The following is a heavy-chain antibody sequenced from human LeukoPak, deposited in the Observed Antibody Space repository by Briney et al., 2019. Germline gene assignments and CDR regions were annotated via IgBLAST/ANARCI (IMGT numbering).Heavy chain of an antibody. CDR1: GFTFSSHA. D-gene: IGHD2-21*02. Sequence: GGSLRLSCAASGFTFSSHAMSWVRQAPGKGLEWVSTISPATSTTYLEDSVKGRFTVSRDNSKNMVWLQMSSLRAEDAAIYYCAKVPSYCRGDCFSYWGQGTLVTVSS. J-gene: IGHJ4*02. CDR2: ISPATSTT. CDR3: AKVPSYCRGDCFSY. V-gene: IGHV3-23*01.